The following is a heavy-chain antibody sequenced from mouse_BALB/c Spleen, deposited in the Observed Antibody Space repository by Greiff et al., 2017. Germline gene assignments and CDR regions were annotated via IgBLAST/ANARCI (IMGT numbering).Heavy chain of an antibody. Sequence: QVQLQQSGPGLVQPSQSLSITCTVSGFSLTSYGVHWVRQSPGKGLEWLGVIWSGGSTDYNAAFISSLSISKDNSKSQVFFKMNSLQANDTAIYYCAILYYRYDGFAYWGQGTLVTVSA. CDR3: AILYYRYDGFAY. CDR1: GFSLTSYG. V-gene: IGHV2-2*02. CDR2: IWSGGST. D-gene: IGHD2-14*01. J-gene: IGHJ3*01.